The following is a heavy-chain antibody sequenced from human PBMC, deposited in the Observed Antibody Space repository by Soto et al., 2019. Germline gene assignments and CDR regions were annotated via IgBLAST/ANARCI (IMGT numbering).Heavy chain of an antibody. V-gene: IGHV4-34*01. CDR1: GGSFSGYY. CDR3: ARLFAGATGNWYFEL. Sequence: PSETLSLTCAVYGGSFSGYYWSWIRQPPGKGLEWIGEITHSGGINYNPSLKSRVIMSLDTSKNQFSLRLNSVSDADTAVYYCARLFAGATGNWYFELWGRGTLVTVSS. D-gene: IGHD1-1*01. J-gene: IGHJ2*01. CDR2: ITHSGGI.